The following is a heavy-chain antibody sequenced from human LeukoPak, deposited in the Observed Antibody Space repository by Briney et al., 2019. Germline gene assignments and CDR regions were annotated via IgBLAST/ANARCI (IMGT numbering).Heavy chain of an antibody. CDR3: ARDSSSWGGYYYYYYMDV. J-gene: IGHJ6*03. V-gene: IGHV1-2*02. D-gene: IGHD6-6*01. Sequence: PNSGGTNYAQKFQGRVTMTRDTSISTAYMELSRLRSDDTAVYYCARDSSSWGGYYYYYYMDVWGKGTTVTVSS. CDR2: PNSGGT.